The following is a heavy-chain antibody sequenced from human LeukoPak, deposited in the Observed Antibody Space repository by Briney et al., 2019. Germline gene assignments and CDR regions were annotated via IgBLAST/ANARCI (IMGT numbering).Heavy chain of an antibody. D-gene: IGHD6-13*01. V-gene: IGHV3-21*01. CDR2: ISSSSSYI. J-gene: IGHJ4*02. CDR3: AGDSSNWNIDY. Sequence: GGSLRLSCTASGFTFSSYSMNWLHQPPGKGLDWVSSISSSSSYIYYADSVKGRFTISRDNAKNSLYLQMNSLRVEDTAVYYCAGDSSNWNIDYWGQGTPVTVSS. CDR1: GFTFSSYS.